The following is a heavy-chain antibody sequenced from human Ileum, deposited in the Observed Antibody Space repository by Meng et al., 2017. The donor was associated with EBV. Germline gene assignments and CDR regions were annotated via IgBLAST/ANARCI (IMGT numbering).Heavy chain of an antibody. J-gene: IGHJ4*02. CDR1: GFSLSTTGGG. D-gene: IGHD3-16*01. CDR3: AHKPSGEDFFDY. V-gene: IGHV2-5*02. Sequence: HITLKRYGLTQLKPTQSLPLPGSFSGFSLSTTGGGVGWIRQPPGKALEWLALIYYDDYQRYIPSLKTRLTITRVTSKSQVVLAMTNMDPVDTATYYCAHKPSGEDFFDYWGQGTLVTVSS. CDR2: IYYDDYQ.